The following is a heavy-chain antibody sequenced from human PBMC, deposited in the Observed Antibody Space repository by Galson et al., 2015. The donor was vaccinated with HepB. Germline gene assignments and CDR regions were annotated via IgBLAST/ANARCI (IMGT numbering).Heavy chain of an antibody. CDR1: GYTFTSYG. V-gene: IGHV1-18*04. CDR2: ISAYNGNT. J-gene: IGHJ5*02. D-gene: IGHD3-16*01. CDR3: ARGLGGDYVWGWFDP. Sequence: SVKVSCKASGYTFTSYGISWVRQAPGQGLEWMGWISAYNGNTNYAQKLQGRVNMTTDTSTSTAYMELRSLRSDDTAVYYCARGLGGDYVWGWFDPWGQGTLVTVSS.